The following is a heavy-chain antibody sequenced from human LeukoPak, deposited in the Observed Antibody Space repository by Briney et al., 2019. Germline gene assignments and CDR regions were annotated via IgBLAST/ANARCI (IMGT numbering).Heavy chain of an antibody. J-gene: IGHJ3*02. Sequence: PGGSLRLSCEASGFTFNNYWMSWFRQAPGKGLEWVSSITTSSSYIYYADSVKGRFTISRDNSKNTLYLQMNSLRAEDTAVYYCARPHTLTTLIGSAVDIWGQGTMVTVSS. CDR2: ITTSSSYI. CDR1: GFTFNNYW. V-gene: IGHV3-21*01. D-gene: IGHD4-11*01. CDR3: ARPHTLTTLIGSAVDI.